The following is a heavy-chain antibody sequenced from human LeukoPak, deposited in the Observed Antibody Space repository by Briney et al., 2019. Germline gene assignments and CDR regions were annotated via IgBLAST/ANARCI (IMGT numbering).Heavy chain of an antibody. CDR2: INHSGST. V-gene: IGHV4-34*01. CDR3: ARDPQGNRDY. CDR1: GGSFSGYY. Sequence: SETLSLTCAVYGGSFSGYYWSWIRQPPGKGLEWIGEINHSGSTNYNPSLKSRVPISVDTSKNQFSLKLSSVTAADTAVYYCARDPQGNRDYWGQGTLVTVSS. J-gene: IGHJ4*02. D-gene: IGHD1-14*01.